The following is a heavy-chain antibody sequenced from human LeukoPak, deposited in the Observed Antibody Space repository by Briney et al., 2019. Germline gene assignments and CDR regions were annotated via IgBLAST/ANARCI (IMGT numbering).Heavy chain of an antibody. CDR3: AKDRKGYSYGQYYFDY. CDR1: GFTFSSYA. CDR2: ISGSGGST. V-gene: IGHV3-23*01. Sequence: PGGSLRLSCAASGFTFSSYAMSWVRQAPGKGLKWVSAISGSGGSTYYADSVKGRFTISRDNSKNTLYLQMNSLRAEDTAVYYCAKDRKGYSYGQYYFDYWGQGTLVTVSS. D-gene: IGHD5-18*01. J-gene: IGHJ4*02.